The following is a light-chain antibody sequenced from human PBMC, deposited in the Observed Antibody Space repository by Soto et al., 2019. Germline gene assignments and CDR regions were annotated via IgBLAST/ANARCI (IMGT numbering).Light chain of an antibody. CDR3: QQRSTWPLT. J-gene: IGKJ4*01. CDR1: QSVSSY. V-gene: IGKV3-11*01. Sequence: EIVLTQSPATLSLSPGERATLSCRATQSVSSYLACYQHKPGQAPRLLIYDASNRATGIPARFSGSGSGTDFTLTISSLEPEDFAVYYCQQRSTWPLTFGGGTKVEIK. CDR2: DAS.